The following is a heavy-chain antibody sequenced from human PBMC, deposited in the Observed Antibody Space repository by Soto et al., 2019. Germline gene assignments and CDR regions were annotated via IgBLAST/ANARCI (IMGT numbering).Heavy chain of an antibody. CDR2: IYSSGST. CDR1: GGSISNSY. J-gene: IGHJ6*02. CDR3: ARHRLPFFYGSGPWDV. Sequence: SETLSLTCTVSGGSISNSYWSWIRQSPGKGLEWIGYIYSSGSTNYNPSLKSRVTISVDTSKNQFSLKLSSLIAADTAVYYCARHRLPFFYGSGPWDVWGQGSTVT. D-gene: IGHD3-10*01. V-gene: IGHV4-59*08.